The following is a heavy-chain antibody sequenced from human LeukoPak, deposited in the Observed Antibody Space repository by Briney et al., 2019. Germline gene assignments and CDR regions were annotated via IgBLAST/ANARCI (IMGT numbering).Heavy chain of an antibody. J-gene: IGHJ4*02. V-gene: IGHV3-21*01. CDR1: GFTFSSYS. D-gene: IGHD5-24*01. Sequence: GGSLRLSCAASGFTFSSYSMNWVRQAPGKGLEWVSSISSSSSYIYYADSVKGRFTISGDNAKNSLYLQMNSPRAEDTAVYYCARRRDGYNSDDYWGQGTLVTVSS. CDR2: ISSSSSYI. CDR3: ARRRDGYNSDDY.